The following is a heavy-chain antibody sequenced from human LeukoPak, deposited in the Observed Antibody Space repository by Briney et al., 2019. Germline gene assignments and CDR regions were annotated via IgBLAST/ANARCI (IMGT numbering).Heavy chain of an antibody. CDR2: MYNSGST. CDR1: GGSISSGGYY. D-gene: IGHD5-18*01. J-gene: IGHJ4*02. Sequence: TSQTLSLTCTVSGGSISSGGYYWSWIRQHPGKGLEWIGYMYNSGSTYYNPSLKSRDTISVDTSKNQFSLKLSSVTAADTAVYYCARAVPDTAMALDYWGQGTLVTVSS. V-gene: IGHV4-31*03. CDR3: ARAVPDTAMALDY.